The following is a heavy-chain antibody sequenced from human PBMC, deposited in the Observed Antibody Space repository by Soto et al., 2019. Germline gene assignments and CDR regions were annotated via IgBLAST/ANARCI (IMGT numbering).Heavy chain of an antibody. CDR1: GGSFSGYY. CDR3: ARGRGVAGNFFDY. D-gene: IGHD6-19*01. V-gene: IGHV4-34*01. J-gene: IGHJ4*02. CDR2: INHSGST. Sequence: SETLSLTCAVYGGSFSGYYWSWIRQPPGKGLEWIGEINHSGSTNYNPSLKSRVTISVDTSKNQFSLKLSSVTAADTAVYYGARGRGVAGNFFDYWGQGTLVTVSS.